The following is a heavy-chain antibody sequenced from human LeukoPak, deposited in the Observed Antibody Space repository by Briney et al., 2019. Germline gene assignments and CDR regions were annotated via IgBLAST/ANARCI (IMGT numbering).Heavy chain of an antibody. V-gene: IGHV4-4*02. CDR3: AREFDSSSWFGGFDY. Sequence: SETLSLTCAVSGGCISSSNWWRWVRQLPGRGLEWIGESDHSGSTNYNPSLKRRATISVDKSKNQFSLKLSSVTAADTAVYYCAREFDSSSWFGGFDYWGQGPLVTVSS. CDR1: GGCISSSNW. J-gene: IGHJ4*02. D-gene: IGHD6-13*01. CDR2: SDHSGST.